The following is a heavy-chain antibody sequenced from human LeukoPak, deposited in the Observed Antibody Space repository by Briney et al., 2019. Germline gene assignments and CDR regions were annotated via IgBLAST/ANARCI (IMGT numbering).Heavy chain of an antibody. Sequence: PSETLSLTCTVSSVSITETNHFWGWIRQTPGKGPEWIGNVYHDGTTYYNPSLKSRVSISVDTSRKQFALNLYSMTAADTAVYYCVRQRLWSDLWGQGALVIVSS. CDR1: SVSITETNHF. V-gene: IGHV4-39*01. CDR3: VRQRLWSDL. D-gene: IGHD3-10*01. CDR2: VYHDGTT. J-gene: IGHJ5*02.